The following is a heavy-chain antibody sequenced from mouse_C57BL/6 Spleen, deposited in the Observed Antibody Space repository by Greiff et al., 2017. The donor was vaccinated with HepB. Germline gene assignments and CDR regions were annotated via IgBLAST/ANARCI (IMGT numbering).Heavy chain of an antibody. CDR3: ARETGTYCWYFDV. CDR2: ISYDGSN. CDR1: GYSITSGYY. V-gene: IGHV3-6*01. D-gene: IGHD4-1*01. J-gene: IGHJ1*03. Sequence: EVQLQQSGPGLVKPSQSLSLTCSVTGYSITSGYYWNWLRQFPGNKLEWMGYISYDGSNNYNPSLKNRISNTRDTSKNQLFMKLNSVTTEDTATYYCARETGTYCWYFDVWGTGTTVTVSS.